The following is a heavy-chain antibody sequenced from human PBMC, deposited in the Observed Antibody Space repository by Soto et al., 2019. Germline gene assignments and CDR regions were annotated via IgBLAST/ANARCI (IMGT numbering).Heavy chain of an antibody. J-gene: IGHJ4*02. CDR2: INHSGST. Sequence: SETLSLTCAVYGGSFSGYYWSWIRQPPGKGLEWIGEINHSGSTNYNPSLKSRVTISVDTSKNQFSLKLSSVTAADTAVYYCARENTAMVDYWGQGTLVTVSS. D-gene: IGHD5-18*01. CDR3: ARENTAMVDY. CDR1: GGSFSGYY. V-gene: IGHV4-34*01.